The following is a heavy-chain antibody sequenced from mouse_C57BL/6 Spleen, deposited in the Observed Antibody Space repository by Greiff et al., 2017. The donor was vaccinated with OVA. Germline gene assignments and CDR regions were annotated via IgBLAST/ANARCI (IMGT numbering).Heavy chain of an antibody. J-gene: IGHJ1*03. CDR1: GYTFTEYT. Sequence: QVHVKQSGAELVKPGASVKLSCKASGYTFTEYTIHWVKQRSGQGLEWIGWFYPGSGSIKHNEKFKDKATLTADKSSSTVYMELSRLTSEDSAVYFCARHESGWLLRSLDVWGTGTTVTVSS. D-gene: IGHD2-3*01. V-gene: IGHV1-62-2*01. CDR3: ARHESGWLLRSLDV. CDR2: FYPGSGSI.